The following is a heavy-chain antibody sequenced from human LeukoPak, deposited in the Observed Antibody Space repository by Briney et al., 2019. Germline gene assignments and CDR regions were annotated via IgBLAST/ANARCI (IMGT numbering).Heavy chain of an antibody. V-gene: IGHV1-8*01. CDR1: GYTFTSYD. D-gene: IGHD5-18*01. CDR2: MNPNRGNT. Sequence: ASVQVSCKASGYTFTSYDINWVRQATGQGLEWMGWMNPNRGNTGYAQKLQGRVTMTRNTSISTAYMELSSLRSEDTAVYYCAREADTDIDYWGQGTLVTVSS. J-gene: IGHJ4*02. CDR3: AREADTDIDY.